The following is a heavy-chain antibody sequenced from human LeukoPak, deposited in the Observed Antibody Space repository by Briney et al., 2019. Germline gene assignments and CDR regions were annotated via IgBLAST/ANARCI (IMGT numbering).Heavy chain of an antibody. CDR1: GGSFSGYY. J-gene: IGHJ4*02. CDR3: ARGGGFGSPPAY. Sequence: SETLSLTCAVYGGSFSGYYWSWIRQPPGEGLEWIGEINHSGSTNYNPSLKSRVTISVDTTNNQFSLKLNSVTAADTAVYYCARGGGFGSPPAYWGQGTLVTVSS. V-gene: IGHV4-34*01. CDR2: INHSGST. D-gene: IGHD3-10*01.